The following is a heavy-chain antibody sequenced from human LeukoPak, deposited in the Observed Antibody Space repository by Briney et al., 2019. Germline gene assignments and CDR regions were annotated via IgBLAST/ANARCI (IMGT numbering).Heavy chain of an antibody. D-gene: IGHD6-13*01. CDR1: GYTFTSYY. Sequence: SVKVSCKASGYTFTSYYMHWVRQAPGQGLEWMGGIIPIFGTANYAQKFQGRVTITADESTSTAYMELSSLRSEDTAVYYCARGRSSSSWNYYYYYMDVWGKGTTVTVSS. CDR3: ARGRSSSSWNYYYYYMDV. V-gene: IGHV1-69*13. J-gene: IGHJ6*03. CDR2: IIPIFGTA.